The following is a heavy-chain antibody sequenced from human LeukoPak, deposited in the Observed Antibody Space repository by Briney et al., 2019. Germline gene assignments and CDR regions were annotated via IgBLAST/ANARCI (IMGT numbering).Heavy chain of an antibody. V-gene: IGHV3-30*18. CDR3: AKSRSSLGYCSGGSCPFDY. D-gene: IGHD2-15*01. CDR2: ISYDGSNK. Sequence: GRSLRLSCAASGFTFSNYGMHWVRQAPDKGLEWVALISYDGSNKYCADSVKGRFTISRDNSKNTLYLQMNSLRAEDTAVYYCAKSRSSLGYCSGGSCPFDYWGQGTLVTVSS. CDR1: GFTFSNYG. J-gene: IGHJ4*02.